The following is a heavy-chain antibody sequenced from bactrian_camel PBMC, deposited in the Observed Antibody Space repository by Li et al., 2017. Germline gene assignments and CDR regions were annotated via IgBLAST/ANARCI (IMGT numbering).Heavy chain of an antibody. Sequence: VQLVESGGGLVQPGGSLRLSCAASGFTYSSYYMTWVRQAPGKGLEWVSSIYSDGTNIRYAKSVKGRFTISRDEDKNTLSLQMNNLQPDDTAIYWCASHRGGSCLYTREVYEYAIRGQGTQVTVS. CDR2: IYSDGTNI. V-gene: IGHV3-2*01. CDR3: ASHRGGSCLYTREVYEYAI. D-gene: IGHD7*01. CDR1: GFTYSSYY. J-gene: IGHJ4*01.